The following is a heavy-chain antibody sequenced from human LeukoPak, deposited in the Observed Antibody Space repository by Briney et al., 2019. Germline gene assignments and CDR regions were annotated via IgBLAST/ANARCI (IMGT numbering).Heavy chain of an antibody. Sequence: GGSLRLSCAASGFTFNSYSMNWVRQAPGKGLEWVSYINSSSSSTYYADSVKGRFTISRDDARKSIYLQMNSLRAEDTAVYYCASLGGYCSGGGCFPYYYGLDVWGQGTTVTVSS. CDR3: ASLGGYCSGGGCFPYYYGLDV. D-gene: IGHD2-15*01. CDR2: INSSSSST. CDR1: GFTFNSYS. J-gene: IGHJ6*02. V-gene: IGHV3-48*01.